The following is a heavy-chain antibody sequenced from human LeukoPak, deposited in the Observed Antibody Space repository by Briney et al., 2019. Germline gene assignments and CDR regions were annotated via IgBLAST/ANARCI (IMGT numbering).Heavy chain of an antibody. Sequence: GGSLRLSCAASGFTFSSSEMNWVRQAPGEGLEWVSYISSSGSTRYYADSVKGRFTISRDNAKNSLYLQMNSLRAEDAAVHYCARDLYSSWYAFDYWGQGTLVTVSS. CDR3: ARDLYSSWYAFDY. D-gene: IGHD6-19*01. J-gene: IGHJ4*02. CDR2: ISSSGSTR. V-gene: IGHV3-48*03. CDR1: GFTFSSSE.